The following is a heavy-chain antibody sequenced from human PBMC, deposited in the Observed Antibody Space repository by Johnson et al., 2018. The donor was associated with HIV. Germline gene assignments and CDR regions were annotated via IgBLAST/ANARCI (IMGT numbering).Heavy chain of an antibody. V-gene: IGHV3-20*04. Sequence: VQLVESGGGVVRPGGSLRLSCAASGFTFDDYAMHWVRQAPGKGLEWVAGVNWSGGRTDYADSVKGRFTISRDNSKNTLYLQMNSLRAEDTAMHYCARGDEPTFSFDIWGQGTMVTVSS. CDR3: ARGDEPTFSFDI. J-gene: IGHJ3*02. CDR1: GFTFDDYA. CDR2: VNWSGGRT.